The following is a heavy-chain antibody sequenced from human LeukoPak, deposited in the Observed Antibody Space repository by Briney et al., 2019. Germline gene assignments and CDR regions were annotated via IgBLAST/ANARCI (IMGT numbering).Heavy chain of an antibody. CDR1: GFTFSNYA. Sequence: GGSLRLSCAASGFTFSNYAMGWVRQAPGKGLEWVSAISGLGGSTYYADSVKGRFTISRDNSKNTLYLQMNSLRAADTAVYYCAKAVLTANYYSSGMDVWGQGPTVTVSS. D-gene: IGHD2-21*02. CDR3: AKAVLTANYYSSGMDV. V-gene: IGHV3-23*01. J-gene: IGHJ6*02. CDR2: ISGLGGST.